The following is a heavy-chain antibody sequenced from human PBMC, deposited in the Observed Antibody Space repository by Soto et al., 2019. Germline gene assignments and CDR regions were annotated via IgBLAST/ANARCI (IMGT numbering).Heavy chain of an antibody. CDR2: INPDGRDE. CDR3: AWETWWRIDY. V-gene: IGHV3-7*04. J-gene: IGHJ4*02. D-gene: IGHD2-15*01. Sequence: EVQLVESGGGLVQPGGSLRLSCAASGLPFSSHYMSWIRQAPGRGLEWVAKINPDGRDEQYADSVRGRFTVSRDNTKNLLFLQMKGLRVEDTAVDYCAWETWWRIDYWGQGNLVTVSS. CDR1: GLPFSSHY.